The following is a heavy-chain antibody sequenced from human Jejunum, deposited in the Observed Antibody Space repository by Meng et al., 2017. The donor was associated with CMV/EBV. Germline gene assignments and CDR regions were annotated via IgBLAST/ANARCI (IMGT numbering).Heavy chain of an antibody. V-gene: IGHV3-21*01. CDR3: ARVGKAGGIDY. J-gene: IGHJ4*02. CDR1: GFAFSSYY. Sequence: EVQLVESGGGLVEPGGPLRVSCAASGFAFSSYYMNWVRQAAGRGLEWVSSISSSSAYIYYADSLKDRFTVSRDNAKNSLYLQMNSLRGEDTAVYYCARVGKAGGIDYWGQGTLVTVSS. CDR2: ISSSSAYI. D-gene: IGHD3-16*01.